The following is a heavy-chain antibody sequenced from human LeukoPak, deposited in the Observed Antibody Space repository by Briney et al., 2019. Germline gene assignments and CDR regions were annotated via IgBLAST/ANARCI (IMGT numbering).Heavy chain of an antibody. J-gene: IGHJ2*01. V-gene: IGHV4-4*07. CDR3: ARVDGSRWPEDWYFDL. Sequence: SETLSLTCTVSGGSISSYYWSWIRQPAGKGLEWIGRIYTSGSTNYNPSLKSRVTMSVDTSKNQFSLKLSSVTAADTAVYYCARVDGSRWPEDWYFDLWGRGTLVTVSS. D-gene: IGHD6-13*01. CDR2: IYTSGST. CDR1: GGSISSYY.